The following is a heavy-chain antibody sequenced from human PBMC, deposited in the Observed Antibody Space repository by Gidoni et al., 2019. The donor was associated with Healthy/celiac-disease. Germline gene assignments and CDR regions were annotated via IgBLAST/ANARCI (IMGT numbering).Heavy chain of an antibody. CDR3: AKTQGGTLVRGAATGWFDP. Sequence: EVQLVESGGGLVQPGRSLRLSCAASGFTFDDYAMPWVRQAPGKGLEWVSGISWNSGSIGYADSVKGRFTISRDNAKNSLYLQMNSLRAEDTALYYCAKTQGGTLVRGAATGWFDPWGQGTLVTVSS. CDR1: GFTFDDYA. D-gene: IGHD3-10*01. CDR2: ISWNSGSI. J-gene: IGHJ5*02. V-gene: IGHV3-9*01.